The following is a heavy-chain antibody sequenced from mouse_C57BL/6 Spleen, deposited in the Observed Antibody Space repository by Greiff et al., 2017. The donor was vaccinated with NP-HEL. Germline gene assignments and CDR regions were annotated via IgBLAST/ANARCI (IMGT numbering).Heavy chain of an antibody. Sequence: DVQLQGSGPGLVKPSQSLSLTCSVTGYSITSGYYWNWIRQFPGNKLEWMGYISYDGSNNYNPSLKNRISITRDTSKNQFVLKLNSVTTEDTATYYCARVSYYDFHYYAMDYWGQGTSVTVSS. V-gene: IGHV3-6*01. J-gene: IGHJ4*01. D-gene: IGHD2-12*01. CDR2: ISYDGSN. CDR1: GYSITSGYY. CDR3: ARVSYYDFHYYAMDY.